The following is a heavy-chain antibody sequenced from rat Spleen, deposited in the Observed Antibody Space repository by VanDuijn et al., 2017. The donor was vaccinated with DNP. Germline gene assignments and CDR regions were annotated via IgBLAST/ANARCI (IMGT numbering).Heavy chain of an antibody. V-gene: IGHV2-43*01. J-gene: IGHJ2*01. CDR1: GFSLTNHH. CDR3: ARDGQWDYLDY. CDR2: VWIGGTT. Sequence: QVQLRESGPGLVQPSQTLSLACTVSGFSLTNHHVHWVRQPSGKGLEWMGVVWIGGTTHISSIFKSRVSISRETSTSQVFLKVNSLQAEDTATYYCARDGQWDYLDYWGQGVMVTVAS. D-gene: IGHD1-1*01.